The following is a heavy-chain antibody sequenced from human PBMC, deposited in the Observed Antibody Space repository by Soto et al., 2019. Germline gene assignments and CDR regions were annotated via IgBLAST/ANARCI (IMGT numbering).Heavy chain of an antibody. V-gene: IGHV3-23*01. CDR2: VSGSGSST. D-gene: IGHD4-17*01. J-gene: IGHJ4*02. CDR1: GFTCSRDA. Sequence: GGSLRLSCAASGFTCSRDAMNWVRQAPGKGLEWVSVVSGSGSSTYYAESVKGRFTTSRDSSKNTVYLQMNSLRVEDTAVYFCAKDQGTTVSFDYWGQGALVTVSS. CDR3: AKDQGTTVSFDY.